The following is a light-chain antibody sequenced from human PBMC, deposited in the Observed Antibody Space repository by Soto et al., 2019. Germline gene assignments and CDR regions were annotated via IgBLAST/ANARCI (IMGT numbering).Light chain of an antibody. Sequence: QSALTQPASVSGSPGQSITISCTGTSSDVGGYNYVSWYQLHPGKAPKLIIYEVNNRPSGLSNRFSGSKSGNTASLTISGLQADDEGDYYCSSYAGSNKLGVFGTGTKLTVL. V-gene: IGLV2-14*01. CDR1: SSDVGGYNY. CDR3: SSYAGSNKLGV. CDR2: EVN. J-gene: IGLJ1*01.